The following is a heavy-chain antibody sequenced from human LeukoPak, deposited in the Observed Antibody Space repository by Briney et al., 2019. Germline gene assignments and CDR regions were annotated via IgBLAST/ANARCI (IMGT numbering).Heavy chain of an antibody. CDR2: IYRDGNT. Sequence: PSETLSLTCAVSGDSISSSTWWSWVRQPPGKGLEWIGEIYRDGNTNYNPSLQSRVTISVDKSKHQFSLKLTSVTAADTAVYYCARNPGSNYPEWWGQGTLVTVSS. CDR1: GDSISSSTW. D-gene: IGHD4-11*01. CDR3: ARNPGSNYPEW. J-gene: IGHJ4*02. V-gene: IGHV4-4*02.